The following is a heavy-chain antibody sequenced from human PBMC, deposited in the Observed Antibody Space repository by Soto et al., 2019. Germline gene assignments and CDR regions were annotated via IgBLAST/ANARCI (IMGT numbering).Heavy chain of an antibody. V-gene: IGHV3-48*02. CDR3: ARDLGWAFDS. J-gene: IGHJ4*02. D-gene: IGHD6-19*01. CDR2: ISGGGRPI. CDR1: EFTFSNYW. Sequence: GGSLRLSCAASEFTFSNYWMNWVRQAPGRGLEWISYISGGGRPISYADSVKGRFTISRDNAKNSLYLQMDSLTDEDTAVYYCARDLGWAFDSWGQGTLVTVSS.